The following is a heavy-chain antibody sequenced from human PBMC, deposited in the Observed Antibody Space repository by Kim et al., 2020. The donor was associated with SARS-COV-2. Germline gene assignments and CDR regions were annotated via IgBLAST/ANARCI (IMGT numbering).Heavy chain of an antibody. V-gene: IGHV1-18*04. CDR3: AREMVRGDFYFDY. Sequence: ASVKVSCKASGYTFSNYHINWVRQAPGQGLEWMGWISAHNGNTNYAQKFQDRFSMTTDTSTSTVYMELRSLRSDDTAVYYCAREMVRGDFYFDYWGQGTLVTVSS. J-gene: IGHJ4*02. CDR2: ISAHNGNT. D-gene: IGHD3-10*01. CDR1: GYTFSNYH.